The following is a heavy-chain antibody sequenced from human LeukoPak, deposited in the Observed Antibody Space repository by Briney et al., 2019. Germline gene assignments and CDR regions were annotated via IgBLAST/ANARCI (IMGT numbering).Heavy chain of an antibody. Sequence: SETLSLTCAVYGGSFSGYYWSWVRQPPGKGLERIGEINHSGSTNYNPSLKSRVTISVDTSKNQFSLKLSSVTAADTAVYYCARGGPYCSSTSCHARNYYYYYMDVWGKGTTVTVSS. J-gene: IGHJ6*03. CDR2: INHSGST. V-gene: IGHV4-34*01. D-gene: IGHD2-2*01. CDR3: ARGGPYCSSTSCHARNYYYYYMDV. CDR1: GGSFSGYY.